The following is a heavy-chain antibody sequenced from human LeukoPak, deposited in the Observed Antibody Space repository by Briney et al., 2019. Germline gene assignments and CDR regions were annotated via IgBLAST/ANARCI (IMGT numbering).Heavy chain of an antibody. J-gene: IGHJ4*02. CDR2: IYYSGST. Sequence: PSETLSLTCTVSGGSISSHYWSWSRQPPGKGLEWIGYIYYSGSTNYNPSLKSRVTLSVDTSRTQFSLKLSSVTAADTAVYYCARGVDYYGVWGQGTLVTVSS. V-gene: IGHV4-59*11. D-gene: IGHD3-10*01. CDR3: ARGVDYYGV. CDR1: GGSISSHY.